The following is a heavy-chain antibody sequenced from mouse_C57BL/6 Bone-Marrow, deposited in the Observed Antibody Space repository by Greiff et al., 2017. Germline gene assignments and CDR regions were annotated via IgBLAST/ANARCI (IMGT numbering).Heavy chain of an antibody. Sequence: VKLVESGPGLVAPSQSLSIPCTVSGFSLTSYGVDWVRQSPGTGLEWLGVIWGVGSTNYNSALKSRLSISKDNSKSQVFLKMNSLQTDDTAMYYCARYGKGYAMDYWGQGTSVTVSS. J-gene: IGHJ4*01. V-gene: IGHV2-6*01. CDR1: GFSLTSYG. CDR3: ARYGKGYAMDY. CDR2: IWGVGST. D-gene: IGHD2-1*01.